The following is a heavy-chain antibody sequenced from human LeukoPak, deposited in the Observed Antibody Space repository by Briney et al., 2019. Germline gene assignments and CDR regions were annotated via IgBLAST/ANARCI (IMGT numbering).Heavy chain of an antibody. J-gene: IGHJ5*02. Sequence: SETLSLTCTVSGYSISSGYYWGWIRQPPGKGLEWIGNIYPTGSTYYNPSLKSRVTISVDTSKNQFSLKLTSVTAADTAVYYCARGYSSSWYFNWFDPWGQGTLVTVSS. D-gene: IGHD6-13*01. CDR3: ARGYSSSWYFNWFDP. V-gene: IGHV4-38-2*02. CDR1: GYSISSGYY. CDR2: IYPTGST.